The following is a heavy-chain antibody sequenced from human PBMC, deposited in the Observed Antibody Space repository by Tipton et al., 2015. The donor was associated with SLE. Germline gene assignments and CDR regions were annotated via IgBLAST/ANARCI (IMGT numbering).Heavy chain of an antibody. Sequence: TLSLTCTVSGASVSSNYWSWIRQPPGKGLEWIGYIYTSGSTNYNPSLKSRVTISVDTSKNQFSLKLSSVTAADTAVYYCARGQGSYYDILTGGAFDIWGQGTMVTVSS. D-gene: IGHD3-9*01. CDR2: IYTSGST. V-gene: IGHV4-4*09. J-gene: IGHJ3*02. CDR3: ARGQGSYYDILTGGAFDI. CDR1: GASVSSNY.